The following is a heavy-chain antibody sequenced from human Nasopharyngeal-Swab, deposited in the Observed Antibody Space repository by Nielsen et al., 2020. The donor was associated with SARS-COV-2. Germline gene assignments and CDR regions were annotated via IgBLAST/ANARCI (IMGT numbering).Heavy chain of an antibody. CDR2: IKSKTDGGTT. CDR3: TTVYDYGDYYYYYYGMDV. Sequence: GGSLRLSCAASGFTFSNAWMSWVRQAPGKGLEWVGRIKSKTDGGTTDYAAHVKGRFTISRDDSKNTLYLQMNSLKTEDTAVYYCTTVYDYGDYYYYYYGMDVWGQGTTVTVSS. CDR1: GFTFSNAW. V-gene: IGHV3-15*01. D-gene: IGHD4-17*01. J-gene: IGHJ6*02.